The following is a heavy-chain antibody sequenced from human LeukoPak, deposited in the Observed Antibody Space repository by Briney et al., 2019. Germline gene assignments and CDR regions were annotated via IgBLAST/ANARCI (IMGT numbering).Heavy chain of an antibody. CDR1: GYGFSSYW. V-gene: IGHV5-51*01. CDR2: IYPADSDT. CDR3: GRYYYHSSGYLEY. Sequence: GESLKISCKGSGYGFSSYWIGWVRQMPGKGLEWLGIIYPADSDTRYSPSLQGQVTISADKSINTAYLQWSSLKASDTAMYYCGRYYYHSSGYLEYWGQGTLVTVSS. J-gene: IGHJ4*02. D-gene: IGHD3-22*01.